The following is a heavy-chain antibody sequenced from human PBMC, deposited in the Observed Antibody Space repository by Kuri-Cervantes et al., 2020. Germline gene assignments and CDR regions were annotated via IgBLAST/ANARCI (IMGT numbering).Heavy chain of an antibody. V-gene: IGHV3-30-3*01. Sequence: LSLSCAASGFTFSTYAMHWVRQAPGKGLEWVAVISYDGSNQYYADSVKGRLTISRDNSKNTLYLQMNSLRAEDTAVYYCAKDPLGIAAAGSIDYWGQGTLVTVSS. CDR1: GFTFSTYA. CDR3: AKDPLGIAAAGSIDY. CDR2: ISYDGSNQ. D-gene: IGHD6-13*01. J-gene: IGHJ4*02.